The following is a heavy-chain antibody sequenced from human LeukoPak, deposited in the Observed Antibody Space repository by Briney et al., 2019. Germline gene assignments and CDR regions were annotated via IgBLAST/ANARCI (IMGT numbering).Heavy chain of an antibody. D-gene: IGHD4-17*01. V-gene: IGHV3-30*02. CDR1: GFTFSSYG. J-gene: IGHJ6*03. CDR2: IWYGGSNK. Sequence: PGGSLRLSCAASGFTFSSYGMHWVRQAPGKGLEWVAVIWYGGSNKYYADSVKGRFTISRDNSKNTLYLQMNSLRAEDTAVYYCAKGADYGDYVGYYYMDVWGKGTTVTVSS. CDR3: AKGADYGDYVGYYYMDV.